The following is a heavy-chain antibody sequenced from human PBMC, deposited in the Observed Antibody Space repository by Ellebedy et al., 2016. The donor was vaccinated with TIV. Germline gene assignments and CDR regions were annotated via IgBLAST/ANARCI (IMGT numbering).Heavy chain of an antibody. D-gene: IGHD6-19*01. CDR3: AKDLSSYIPVTGTFDY. CDR2: IDIAGDT. J-gene: IGHJ4*02. Sequence: GESLKISXVASGFTFSSYDMHWARQVTGKALEWVSVIDIAGDTYYPDSVKGRFTISRDNSKNTLYLQMNSLRAEDTGVYYCAKDLSSYIPVTGTFDYWGQGTLVSVSS. CDR1: GFTFSSYD. V-gene: IGHV3-13*01.